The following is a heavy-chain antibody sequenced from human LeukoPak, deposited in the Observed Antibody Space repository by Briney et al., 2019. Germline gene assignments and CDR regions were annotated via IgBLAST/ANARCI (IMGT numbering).Heavy chain of an antibody. Sequence: GGSLRLSCTASGFTFSTYWMSWVRQAPGKGLEWVANTREDGSEKYYVDSVKGRFTISRDNAKNSLYLQMNSLRAEDTAVYYCAKGAVGQSGYWGQGTLVTVSS. CDR2: TREDGSEK. CDR1: GFTFSTYW. J-gene: IGHJ4*02. D-gene: IGHD6-19*01. V-gene: IGHV3-7*01. CDR3: AKGAVGQSGY.